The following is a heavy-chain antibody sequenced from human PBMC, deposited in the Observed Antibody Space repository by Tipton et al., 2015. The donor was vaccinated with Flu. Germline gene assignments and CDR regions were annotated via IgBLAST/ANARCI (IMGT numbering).Heavy chain of an antibody. CDR3: ARDPSLGMPEYLDS. CDR2: IYNNVYT. J-gene: IGHJ4*02. V-gene: IGHV4-59*01. Sequence: TLSLTCIVSSGSLNSFYWNCIRQSPVKGLERIGYIYNNVYTKYNPSLKSRVTISVDTSKNQFSLSLSSVTAADTAMYFCARDPSLGMPEYLDSWGQGTLVTVSS. CDR1: SGSLNSFY. D-gene: IGHD2-2*01.